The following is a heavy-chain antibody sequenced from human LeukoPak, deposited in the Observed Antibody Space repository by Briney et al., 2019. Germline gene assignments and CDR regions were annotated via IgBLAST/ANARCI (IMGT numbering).Heavy chain of an antibody. CDR1: GYTFTSYD. CDR2: MNPNSGNT. D-gene: IGHD2-2*01. J-gene: IGHJ4*02. V-gene: IGHV1-8*01. Sequence: ASVKVSCKASGYTFTSYDINWVRQATGQGLEWMGWMNPNSGNTGYAQKFQGRVTMTRNTSISTAYMELSSLRSEDTAVYYCARGVLQVPAAIVGYWGQGTLVTVSS. CDR3: ARGVLQVPAAIVGY.